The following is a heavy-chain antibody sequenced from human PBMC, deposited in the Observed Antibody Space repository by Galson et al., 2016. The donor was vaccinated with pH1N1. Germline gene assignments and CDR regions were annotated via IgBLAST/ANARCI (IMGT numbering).Heavy chain of an antibody. D-gene: IGHD4-17*01. CDR3: ARQNDYGDYRGDGFDI. V-gene: IGHV5-51*01. Sequence: QSGAEVKKPGESLKISCKASGYRFTSYWIAWVRQVPGKGLEWVGVVNPGGSTIRYGPPFQGQVTISSDKSINTVYLEWSSLKASDTATYYCARQNDYGDYRGDGFDIWGQGTMVTVSS. CDR1: GYRFTSYW. J-gene: IGHJ3*02. CDR2: VNPGGSTI.